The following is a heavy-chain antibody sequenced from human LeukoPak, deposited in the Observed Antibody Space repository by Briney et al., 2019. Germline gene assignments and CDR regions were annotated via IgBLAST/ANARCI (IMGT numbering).Heavy chain of an antibody. CDR3: ARDLVDSSGYYYGFGP. J-gene: IGHJ5*02. D-gene: IGHD3-22*01. Sequence: PSETLSLTCTVSGASISSGDYYRSWIRQPPGKGLEWIGDIYYSGSTHYNPSLKSRVTISVDMSKNQFSLKLTSVTAADTAVYYCARDLVDSSGYYYGFGPWGQGTLVTVSS. CDR1: GASISSGDYY. CDR2: IYYSGST. V-gene: IGHV4-30-4*01.